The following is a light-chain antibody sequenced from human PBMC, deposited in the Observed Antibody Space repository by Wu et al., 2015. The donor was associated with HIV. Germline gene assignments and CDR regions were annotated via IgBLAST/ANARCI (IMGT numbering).Light chain of an antibody. CDR1: QSVSSSY. V-gene: IGKV3-20*01. Sequence: EIVLTQSPGTLSLSPGERATLSCRASQSVSSSYLAWYQQKPGQAPRLLIYGTSSRAAGIPDRFSGSGPGTDFTLTISRLEPEDFAVYYCQQYGSSPMYTFGQGTKVEIK. CDR3: QQYGSSPMYT. J-gene: IGKJ2*01. CDR2: GTS.